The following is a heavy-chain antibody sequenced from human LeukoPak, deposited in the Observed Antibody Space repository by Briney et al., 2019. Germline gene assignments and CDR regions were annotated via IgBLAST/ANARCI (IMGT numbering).Heavy chain of an antibody. CDR3: ARGASVVAGSDNALDI. CDR1: GFTVSSNY. Sequence: GGSLRLSCAASGFTVSSNYMSWVRQAPGKGLEWVSILYSDSSTYYADSVKGRFTISRDNSKNTLYLQMNSLRAEDTAVYYCARGASVVAGSDNALDIWGQGTMVTVSS. J-gene: IGHJ3*02. CDR2: LYSDSST. V-gene: IGHV3-66*01. D-gene: IGHD6-19*01.